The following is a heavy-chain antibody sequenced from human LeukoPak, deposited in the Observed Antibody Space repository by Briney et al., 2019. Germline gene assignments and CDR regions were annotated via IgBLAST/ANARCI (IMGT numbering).Heavy chain of an antibody. V-gene: IGHV3-23*01. CDR3: AKETYYDSSGAPLFDY. Sequence: PGGSLRLSCAASGFTFSNYAMSWVRQAPGKGLECVSAISGSGGSTYYPDSVKGRFTISRDNSKNTLYLQMNSLRAEDTAVYYCAKETYYDSSGAPLFDYWGQGTLVTVSS. D-gene: IGHD3-22*01. CDR1: GFTFSNYA. CDR2: ISGSGGST. J-gene: IGHJ4*02.